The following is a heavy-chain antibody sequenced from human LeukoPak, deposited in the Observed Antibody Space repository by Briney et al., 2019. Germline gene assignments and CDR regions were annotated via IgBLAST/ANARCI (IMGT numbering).Heavy chain of an antibody. CDR1: GGSISSSNW. CDR2: IYHSGST. Sequence: PSGTLSLTCAVSGGSISSSNWWSWVRQPPGKGLEWIGEIYHSGSTNYNPSLKGRVTISVDKSKNQFSLKLSSVTAADTAVYYCARGRYYGSGNWFDPWGQGTLVTVSS. CDR3: ARGRYYGSGNWFDP. V-gene: IGHV4-4*02. D-gene: IGHD3-10*01. J-gene: IGHJ5*02.